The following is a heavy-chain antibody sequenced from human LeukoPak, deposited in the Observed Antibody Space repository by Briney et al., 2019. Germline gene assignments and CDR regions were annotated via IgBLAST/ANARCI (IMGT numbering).Heavy chain of an antibody. J-gene: IGHJ4*02. Sequence: PGGSLRLSCAASGFTFSSYAMSWVRQTPGKGLEWVAAISVSGGNTYYADSVKGRFTISRDNPKNTLYLQMNSLRAEDTAVYYCARRVMASAGTVDYWGQGSLVTVSS. D-gene: IGHD6-13*01. V-gene: IGHV3-23*01. CDR3: ARRVMASAGTVDY. CDR1: GFTFSSYA. CDR2: ISVSGGNT.